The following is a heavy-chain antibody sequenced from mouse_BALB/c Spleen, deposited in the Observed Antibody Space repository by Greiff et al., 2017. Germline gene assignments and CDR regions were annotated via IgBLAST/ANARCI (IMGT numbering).Heavy chain of an antibody. CDR3: ASSAYYDCDLYYYAMDY. V-gene: IGHV1S56*01. Sequence: VQLQQSGPELVKPGASVRISCKASGYTFTSYYIHWVKQSPGQGLEWIGWIYPGNVNTNYNEKFKGKATLTADTSSSTAYMQHSSLTSEDSAVYFCASSAYYDCDLYYYAMDYWGQGTSVTVSS. CDR1: GYTFTSYY. J-gene: IGHJ4*01. D-gene: IGHD2-4*01. CDR2: IYPGNVNT.